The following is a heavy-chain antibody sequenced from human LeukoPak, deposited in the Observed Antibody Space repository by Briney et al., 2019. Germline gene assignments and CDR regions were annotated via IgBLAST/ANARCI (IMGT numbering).Heavy chain of an antibody. CDR3: ARWGWSERGYYYGMDV. D-gene: IGHD6-19*01. CDR2: MNPNSGNT. Sequence: ASVKVSCKASGYTFTSYDINWVRQATGQGLEWMGWMNPNSGNTGYAQKFQGRVTMTRNTSISTAYMELSSLRPEDTAVYYCARWGWSERGYYYGMDVWGQGTTVTVSS. CDR1: GYTFTSYD. J-gene: IGHJ6*02. V-gene: IGHV1-8*01.